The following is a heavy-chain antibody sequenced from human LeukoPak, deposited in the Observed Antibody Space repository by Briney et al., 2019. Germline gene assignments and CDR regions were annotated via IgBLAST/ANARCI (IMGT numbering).Heavy chain of an antibody. Sequence: ASETLSLTCTVSGDSISSDNFWWGWIRQPPGKGLEWLGIIFHKGTTHYNSSLKSRVSVSVDTSKNQFSLRLYAVTAEDTAVYYCAGQLGLGVWALDYWGQGTLVTVSP. CDR2: IFHKGTT. V-gene: IGHV4-39*01. D-gene: IGHD5/OR15-5a*01. CDR1: GDSISSDNFW. J-gene: IGHJ4*02. CDR3: AGQLGLGVWALDY.